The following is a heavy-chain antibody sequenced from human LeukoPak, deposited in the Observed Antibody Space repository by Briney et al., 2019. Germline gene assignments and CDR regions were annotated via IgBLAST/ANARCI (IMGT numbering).Heavy chain of an antibody. Sequence: GGSLRLSCAASGFTFSSYAMSWVRQAPGKGLEWASAISGSGGSTYYADSVKGRFTISRDNSKNTLYLQMNSLRAEDTAVYYCAKDVHAVGQWLVYFDYWGQGTLVTVSS. CDR2: ISGSGGST. CDR1: GFTFSSYA. D-gene: IGHD6-19*01. CDR3: AKDVHAVGQWLVYFDY. J-gene: IGHJ4*02. V-gene: IGHV3-23*01.